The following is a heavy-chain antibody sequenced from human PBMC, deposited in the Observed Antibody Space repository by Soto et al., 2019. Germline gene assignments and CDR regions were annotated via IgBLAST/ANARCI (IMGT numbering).Heavy chain of an antibody. D-gene: IGHD3-3*01. J-gene: IGHJ5*02. V-gene: IGHV5-51*01. Sequence: GESLKISCKGSGYSFTSYWIGWVRQMPGKGLEWMGIIYPGDSDTRYSPSFQGQVTISADKSISTAYLQWSSLKASDTAMYYCARGGDFWSGPRNWLDPWGQGTLVTVSS. CDR2: IYPGDSDT. CDR3: ARGGDFWSGPRNWLDP. CDR1: GYSFTSYW.